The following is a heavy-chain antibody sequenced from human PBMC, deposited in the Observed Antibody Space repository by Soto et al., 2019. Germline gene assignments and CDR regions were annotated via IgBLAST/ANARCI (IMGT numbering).Heavy chain of an antibody. Sequence: GGSLRLSCAASGFTFSSYAMSWVRQAPGKGLEWVSAISGSGGSTYYADSVKGRFTISRDNSKNTLYLQMNSLRAEDTAVYYCAKPNSITMVRAAGAFDIWGQGTMVTVSS. D-gene: IGHD3-10*01. CDR3: AKPNSITMVRAAGAFDI. J-gene: IGHJ3*02. V-gene: IGHV3-23*01. CDR2: ISGSGGST. CDR1: GFTFSSYA.